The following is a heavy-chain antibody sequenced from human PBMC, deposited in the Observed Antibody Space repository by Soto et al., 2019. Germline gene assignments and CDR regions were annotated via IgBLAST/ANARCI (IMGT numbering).Heavy chain of an antibody. CDR3: ARAISSSIPSYFDH. V-gene: IGHV4-59*01. D-gene: IGHD2-2*02. Sequence: SETMCLTCTVSVGSISTDYRSWVRQPPVKGLEWIGYIYYSGSTNYNPSLKSRVTISVDTSENQFSLKLTSVTAADTAVYYCARAISSSIPSYFDHWGQGTLVTVSS. J-gene: IGHJ4*02. CDR2: IYYSGST. CDR1: VGSISTDY.